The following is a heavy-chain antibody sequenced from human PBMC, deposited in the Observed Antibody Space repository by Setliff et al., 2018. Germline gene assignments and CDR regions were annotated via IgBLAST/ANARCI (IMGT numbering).Heavy chain of an antibody. CDR3: ARVSGFLYVDV. CDR1: GGSITSDY. D-gene: IGHD3-3*01. CDR2: MYDSGRT. J-gene: IGHJ6*03. Sequence: SETLSLTCNVSGGSITSDYRSWIRQPPGKGLEWIGYMYDSGRTNYNPSPKSRVTMSVDTTKNHFSLKLTSVTAADTAVDYCARVSGFLYVDVWGKGTTVTVSS. V-gene: IGHV4-4*09.